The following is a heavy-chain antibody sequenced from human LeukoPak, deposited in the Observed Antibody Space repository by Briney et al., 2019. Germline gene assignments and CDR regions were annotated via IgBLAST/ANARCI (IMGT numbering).Heavy chain of an antibody. J-gene: IGHJ3*02. CDR2: IQHNGRT. CDR1: GYSISSNSY. CDR3: ARWLGKGFDM. D-gene: IGHD3-22*01. V-gene: IGHV4-38-2*02. Sequence: SETLSLTCIVSGYSISSNSYRGWIRQSPGKVVEWIGCIQHNGRTYYSPALMSRVSISMDTSKNQCSLNLNSVTAADTAVFYCARWLGKGFDMWGQGTMVTVSS.